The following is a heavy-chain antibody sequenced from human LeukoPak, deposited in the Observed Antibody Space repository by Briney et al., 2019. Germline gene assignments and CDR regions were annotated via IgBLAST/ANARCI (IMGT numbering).Heavy chain of an antibody. D-gene: IGHD3-10*01. J-gene: IGHJ6*02. CDR1: TFTFSSSA. CDR3: AKGSGSYYMGYYGMDV. CDR2: FSGSGGST. V-gene: IGHV3-23*01. Sequence: GGSLRLSCAASTFTFSSSAMSWVRQAPGKGLEWVSGFSGSGGSTYYADSVKGRFTISRDNSKNTLYLQMNSLRAEDTAVYYCAKGSGSYYMGYYGMDVWGQGTTVTVSS.